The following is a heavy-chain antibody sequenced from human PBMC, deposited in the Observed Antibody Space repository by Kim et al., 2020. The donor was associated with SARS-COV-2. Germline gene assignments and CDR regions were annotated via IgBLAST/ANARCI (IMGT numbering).Heavy chain of an antibody. D-gene: IGHD5-12*01. CDR1: GYTFTSYD. CDR2: MNPNSGNT. V-gene: IGHV1-8*01. Sequence: ASVKVSCKASGYTFTSYDINWVRQATGQGLEWMGWMNPNSGNTGYAQKFQGRVTMTRNTSISTAYMELSSLRSEDTAVYYCARDREGRWLQFGDYWGQGTLVTVSS. CDR3: ARDREGRWLQFGDY. J-gene: IGHJ4*02.